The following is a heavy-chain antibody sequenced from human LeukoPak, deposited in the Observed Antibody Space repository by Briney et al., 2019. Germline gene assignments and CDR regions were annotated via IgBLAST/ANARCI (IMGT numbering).Heavy chain of an antibody. V-gene: IGHV1-69*05. Sequence: GASVKVSCKASGGTFSSYAISWVRQAPGQGLEWMGGIIPIFGTANYAQKFQGRVTITTDESTRTAYMALSSLRSEATAVYYCAGGPAYVWGSYPLDYWGQGTLVTVSS. J-gene: IGHJ4*02. CDR3: AGGPAYVWGSYPLDY. D-gene: IGHD3-16*02. CDR1: GGTFSSYA. CDR2: IIPIFGTA.